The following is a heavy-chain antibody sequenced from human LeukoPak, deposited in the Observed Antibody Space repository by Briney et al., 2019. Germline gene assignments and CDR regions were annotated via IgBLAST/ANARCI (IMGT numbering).Heavy chain of an antibody. D-gene: IGHD6-19*01. CDR1: GGSFSGYY. Sequence: PSETLSLTCAVYGGSFSGYYWSWIRQPPGKGLEWIGEINHSGSTNYNPSLKSQVTISVDTSKNQFSLKLSSVTAADTAVYYCARGKGQWLPFRYWGQGTLVTVSS. V-gene: IGHV4-34*01. CDR3: ARGKGQWLPFRY. J-gene: IGHJ4*02. CDR2: INHSGST.